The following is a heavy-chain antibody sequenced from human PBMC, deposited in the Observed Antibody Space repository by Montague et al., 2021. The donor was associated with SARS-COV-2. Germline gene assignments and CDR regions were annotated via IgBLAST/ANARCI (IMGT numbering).Heavy chain of an antibody. Sequence: SETLSLTCAVHGGSLSGYYWSWIRQPPEKGLEWIGEINHSANTKYNPSLKSPVTISIDTSKNQFSLKMTSVTAADTATYYCASGIYPSGSYYNRYYYGLNLGGPGTTVIVSS. D-gene: IGHD3-10*01. CDR1: GGSLSGYY. CDR3: ASGIYPSGSYYNRYYYGLNL. V-gene: IGHV4-34*01. J-gene: IGHJ6*02. CDR2: INHSANT.